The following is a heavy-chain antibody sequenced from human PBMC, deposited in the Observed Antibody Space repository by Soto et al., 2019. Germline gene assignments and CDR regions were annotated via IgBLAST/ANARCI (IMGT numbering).Heavy chain of an antibody. V-gene: IGHV3-23*01. CDR2: ISGSGGST. CDR3: AKGFLWFGESLSQQWLVPYFDY. Sequence: EVQLLESGGGLVQPGGSLRLACAASGFTFSSYAMSWVRQAPGKGLEWVSAISGSGGSTYYADCVKGRFTISRDNSNNKVYMKIKSLRAEETAVYYCAKGFLWFGESLSQQWLVPYFDYWGQGTLVTVSS. CDR1: GFTFSSYA. J-gene: IGHJ4*02. D-gene: IGHD3-10*01.